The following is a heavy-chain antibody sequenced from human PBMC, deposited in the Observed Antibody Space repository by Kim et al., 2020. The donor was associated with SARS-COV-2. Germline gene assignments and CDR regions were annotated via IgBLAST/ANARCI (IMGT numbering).Heavy chain of an antibody. V-gene: IGHV1-18*01. CDR1: GYTFTSYG. D-gene: IGHD3-22*01. J-gene: IGHJ4*02. CDR2: ISAYNGNT. Sequence: ASVKVSCKASGYTFTSYGISWVRQAPGQGLEWMGWISAYNGNTNYAQKLQGRVTMTTDTSTSTAYMELRSLRSDDTAVYYCAREGLYYYDSSGYYLGLWGQGTPVTLSS. CDR3: AREGLYYYDSSGYYLGL.